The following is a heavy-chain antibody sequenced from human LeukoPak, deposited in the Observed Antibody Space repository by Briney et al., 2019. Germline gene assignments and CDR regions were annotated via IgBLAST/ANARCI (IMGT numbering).Heavy chain of an antibody. CDR3: ARDSGDILTSNWFDP. J-gene: IGHJ5*02. CDR2: ISGTSTYT. CDR1: GFTFSDYY. D-gene: IGHD3-9*01. Sequence: KSGGSLRLSCATSGFTFSDYYMSWIRQTPGKGLEWISYISGTSTYTNYADSVKGRFTISRDNAKSSLYLQMNSLRAEDTAVYYCARDSGDILTSNWFDPWGQGTLVTVSS. V-gene: IGHV3-11*06.